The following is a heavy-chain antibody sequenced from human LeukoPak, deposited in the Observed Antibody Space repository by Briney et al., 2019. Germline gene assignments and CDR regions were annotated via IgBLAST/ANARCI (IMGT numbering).Heavy chain of an antibody. CDR3: ARIPIVVVPAGDY. CDR1: GYTFTGYY. V-gene: IGHV1-2*02. D-gene: IGHD2-2*01. CDR2: INPNSGGT. J-gene: IGHJ4*02. Sequence: ASVKVSCKATGYTFTGYYMHWVRQAPGQGLEWMGWINPNSGGTNYAQKFQGRVTMTRDTSISTAYMKLSRLRSDDTAVYYCARIPIVVVPAGDYWGQGTLVTVSS.